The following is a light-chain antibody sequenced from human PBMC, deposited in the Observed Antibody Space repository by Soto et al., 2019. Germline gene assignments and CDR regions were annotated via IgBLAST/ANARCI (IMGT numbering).Light chain of an antibody. Sequence: DIQMTQSPSSLSASVGDRVTITCRASQGITNYLAWYQQRPGKVPKLMIYAASALQSGVPSRFSGSGSGTDFSLTISSLQPEDIATYYCQKYNSAPWTFGQGTKVEIK. CDR3: QKYNSAPWT. CDR2: AAS. V-gene: IGKV1-27*01. CDR1: QGITNY. J-gene: IGKJ1*01.